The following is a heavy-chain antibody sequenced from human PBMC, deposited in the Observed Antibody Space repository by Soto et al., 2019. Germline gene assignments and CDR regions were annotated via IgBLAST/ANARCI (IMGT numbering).Heavy chain of an antibody. D-gene: IGHD1-20*01. Sequence: QVQLVQFGAEVKKPGSSVKVSCKASGGTFSSYAISWVRQAPGQGLEWMGGIIPIFGTANYAQKFQGRVTITADESTSTAYMELSSLRSEDTAVYYCARVRGVPRITGKRLDAFDIWGQGTMVTVSS. J-gene: IGHJ3*02. CDR2: IIPIFGTA. CDR3: ARVRGVPRITGKRLDAFDI. CDR1: GGTFSSYA. V-gene: IGHV1-69*01.